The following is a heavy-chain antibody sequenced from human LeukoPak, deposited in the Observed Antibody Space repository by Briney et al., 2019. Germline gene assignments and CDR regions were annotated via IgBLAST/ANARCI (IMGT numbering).Heavy chain of an antibody. D-gene: IGHD3-10*01. V-gene: IGHV3-30*02. Sequence: GGSLRLSCAASGFTFSSYGMHWVRQAPGKGLEWVAFIRYDGSNKYYADSVKGRFTISRDNSKNTLYLQMNSLRAEDTAVYYCARMRVTMVRGVIIDHYYMDVWGKGTTVTVSS. CDR3: ARMRVTMVRGVIIDHYYMDV. CDR2: IRYDGSNK. J-gene: IGHJ6*03. CDR1: GFTFSSYG.